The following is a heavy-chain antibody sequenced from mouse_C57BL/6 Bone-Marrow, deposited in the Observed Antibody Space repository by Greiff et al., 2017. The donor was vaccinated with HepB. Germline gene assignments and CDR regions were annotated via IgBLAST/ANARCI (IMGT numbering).Heavy chain of an antibody. V-gene: IGHV5-6*01. CDR3: AREGDV. CDR2: ISSGGSYT. J-gene: IGHJ1*03. Sequence: EVKVVDSGGDLVKPGGSLKLSCAASGFTFSSYGMSWVRQTPDKRLEWVATISSGGSYTYYPDSVKGRFTISRDNAKNTLYLQMSSLKSEDTAMYYCAREGDVWGTGTTVTVSS. CDR1: GFTFSSYG.